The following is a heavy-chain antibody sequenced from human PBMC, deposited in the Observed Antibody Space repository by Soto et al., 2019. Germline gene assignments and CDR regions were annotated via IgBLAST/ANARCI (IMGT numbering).Heavy chain of an antibody. J-gene: IGHJ5*02. V-gene: IGHV4-59*01. Sequence: SETLSLTCTVSGGSISSYYWSWIRQPPGKGLEWIGYIYYSGSTNYNPSLKSRVTISVDTSKNQFSLKLSSVTAADTAVYYCARLTLDLNWYDPWGQGTLVTVSS. CDR3: ARLTLDLNWYDP. CDR2: IYYSGST. CDR1: GGSISSYY. D-gene: IGHD3-9*01.